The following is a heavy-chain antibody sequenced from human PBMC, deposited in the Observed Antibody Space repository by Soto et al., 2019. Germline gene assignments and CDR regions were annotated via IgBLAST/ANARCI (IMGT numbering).Heavy chain of an antibody. CDR3: ARETITRARGVIIPFDA. CDR1: GFSISTYD. J-gene: IGHJ4*02. V-gene: IGHV3-21*02. CDR2: INSIGSNT. Sequence: EVQLAESGGGLVKPGGSLRLSCAASGFSISTYDMSWVRQAPGKVLEWVSSINSIGSNTHVEDSVKGRFTISSDNAKNSLYLQMNSMRDEDTALYDCARETITRARGVIIPFDAWGQGTLVTVSS. D-gene: IGHD3-10*01.